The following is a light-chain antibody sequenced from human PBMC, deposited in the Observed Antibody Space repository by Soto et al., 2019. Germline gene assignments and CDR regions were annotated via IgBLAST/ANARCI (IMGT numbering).Light chain of an antibody. CDR1: SSDVGYYNY. V-gene: IGLV2-14*01. Sequence: QSALTQPASVSGSPGQSITISCTGASSDVGYYNYVSWFQQHPGKAPKLIISEVTNRPSGVSTRFSGSKSGNTASLTISGLQAEDEAHYYCSSYTTSSTYVFGTGTKSPS. CDR2: EVT. CDR3: SSYTTSSTYV. J-gene: IGLJ1*01.